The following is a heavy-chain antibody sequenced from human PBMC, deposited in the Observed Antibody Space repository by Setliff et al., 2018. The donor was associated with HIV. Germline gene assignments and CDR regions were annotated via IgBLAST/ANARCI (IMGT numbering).Heavy chain of an antibody. CDR2: IFFTGNT. Sequence: PSETLSLTCTVSGGSISGYYWSWIRQPPGKGLEYIGSIFFTGNTIYNPSLKARVTLSVDMSKNQFSLRLTSVTAADTAVYYCEAATVGETGYYGIDVWGPGTTVTVSS. CDR1: GGSISGYY. D-gene: IGHD1-26*01. V-gene: IGHV4-59*12. CDR3: EAATVGETGYYGIDV. J-gene: IGHJ6*02.